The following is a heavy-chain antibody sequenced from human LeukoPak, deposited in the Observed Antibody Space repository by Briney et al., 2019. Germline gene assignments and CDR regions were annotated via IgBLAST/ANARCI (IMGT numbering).Heavy chain of an antibody. CDR2: INPNSGGT. CDR3: ARPLRYCSSTSCYFVGAFDI. V-gene: IGHV1-2*02. J-gene: IGHJ3*02. Sequence: GASVKVSCKASGYTFTGYYMHWVRQAPGQGLEWMGWINPNSGGTNYARKFQGRVTMTRDTSISTAYMELSRLRSDDTAVYYCARPLRYCSSTSCYFVGAFDIWGQGTMVTVSS. CDR1: GYTFTGYY. D-gene: IGHD2-2*01.